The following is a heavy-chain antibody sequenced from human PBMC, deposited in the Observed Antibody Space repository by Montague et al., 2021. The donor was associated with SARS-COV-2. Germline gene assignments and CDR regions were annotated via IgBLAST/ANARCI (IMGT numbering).Heavy chain of an antibody. Sequence: SETLSLTCTVSGGSISSQTSYWVWIRQPPGKGLEWIVSIYHSGXTXYXXXXKXRVTISVDKSKNQFSLKLSSVTAADTAVYYCARESSGCFFRRCSRYGVDVWGQGTTVTVSS. D-gene: IGHD6-19*01. CDR3: ARESSGCFFRRCSRYGVDV. CDR2: IYHSGXT. V-gene: IGHV4-39*07. CDR1: GGSISSQTSY. J-gene: IGHJ6*02.